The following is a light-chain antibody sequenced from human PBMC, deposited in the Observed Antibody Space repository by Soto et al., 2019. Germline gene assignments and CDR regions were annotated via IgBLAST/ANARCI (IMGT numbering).Light chain of an antibody. CDR1: SGHSSYA. J-gene: IGLJ3*02. Sequence: QPVLTQSPSASASLGASVKLTCTLNSGHSSYAIAWHQQQPEKGPRYLMKVNSDGSHSKGDGIPDRFSGSSSGAERYLTISSLQSEDEADYYCQTWGTGPWVFGGGTKVTVL. CDR2: VNSDGSH. CDR3: QTWGTGPWV. V-gene: IGLV4-69*01.